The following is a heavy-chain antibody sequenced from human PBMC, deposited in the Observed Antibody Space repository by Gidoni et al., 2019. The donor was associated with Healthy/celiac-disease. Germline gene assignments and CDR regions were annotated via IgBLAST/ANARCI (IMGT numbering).Heavy chain of an antibody. D-gene: IGHD3-10*01. CDR3: AKDITFEWFGESYYYYGMDV. J-gene: IGHJ6*02. Sequence: EVQLVESGGGLVQPGRSLRLSCAASGFTFDDYAMPWVRQAPGKGLEWVSGISWNSGSIGYADSVKGRFTISRDNAKNSLYLQMNSLRAEDTALYYCAKDITFEWFGESYYYYGMDVWGQGTTVTVSS. CDR2: ISWNSGSI. CDR1: GFTFDDYA. V-gene: IGHV3-9*01.